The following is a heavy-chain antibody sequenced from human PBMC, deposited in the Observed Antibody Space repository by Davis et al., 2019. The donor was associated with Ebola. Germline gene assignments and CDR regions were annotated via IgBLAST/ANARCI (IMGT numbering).Heavy chain of an antibody. CDR3: ARDLYYYGSGSPPGY. V-gene: IGHV1-18*01. J-gene: IGHJ4*02. CDR1: GYTFTSYG. Sequence: SVKVSCKASGYTFTSYGISWVRQAPGQGLEWMGWISAYNGNTNYAQKLQGRVTITTDTSTSTAYMELRSLRSDDTAVYYCARDLYYYGSGSPPGYWGQGTLVTVSS. D-gene: IGHD3-10*01. CDR2: ISAYNGNT.